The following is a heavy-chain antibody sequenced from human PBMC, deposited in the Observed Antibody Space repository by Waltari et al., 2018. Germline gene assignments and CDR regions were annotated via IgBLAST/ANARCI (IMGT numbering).Heavy chain of an antibody. Sequence: QVQLVQSGAEVKKPGASVKVSCKASGYTFTGYYMHWVRQAPGQGLERMGWSNPTGGVTNFGQSFQGRVTMTRDTSISTAYMELSRLRSDDTAVYYCARGAGGVTGGGDWFDPWGQGTLVTVSS. J-gene: IGHJ5*02. D-gene: IGHD3-3*01. CDR2: SNPTGGVT. V-gene: IGHV1-2*02. CDR1: GYTFTGYY. CDR3: ARGAGGVTGGGDWFDP.